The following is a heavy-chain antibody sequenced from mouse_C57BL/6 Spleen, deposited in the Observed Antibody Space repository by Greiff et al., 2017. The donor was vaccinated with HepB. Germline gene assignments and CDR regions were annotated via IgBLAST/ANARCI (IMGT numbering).Heavy chain of an antibody. CDR1: GYTFTDYY. CDR2: IYPGSGNT. J-gene: IGHJ2*01. V-gene: IGHV1-76*01. CDR3: ASGGVVADC. Sequence: VQLQQSGAELVRPGASVKLSCKASGYTFTDYYINWVKQRPGQGLEWIARIYPGSGNTYYNEKFKGKATLTAEKSSSTAYMQLSSLTSEDSAVYFCASGGVVADCWGQGTTLTVSS. D-gene: IGHD1-1*01.